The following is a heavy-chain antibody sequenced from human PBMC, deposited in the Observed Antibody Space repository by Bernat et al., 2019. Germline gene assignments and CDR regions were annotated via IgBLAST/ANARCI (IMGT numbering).Heavy chain of an antibody. V-gene: IGHV3-21*01. CDR2: ISSSSSYI. Sequence: EVQLVESGGGLVKPGGSLRLSCAASGFTFSSYSMNWVRQAPGKGLEWVSSISSSSSYIYYAGSVKGRFTISRDNAKNSLYLQMNSLRAEDTAVYYCARRGVRGVKAPSDYWGQGTLVTVSS. J-gene: IGHJ4*02. CDR1: GFTFSSYS. CDR3: ARRGVRGVKAPSDY. D-gene: IGHD3-10*01.